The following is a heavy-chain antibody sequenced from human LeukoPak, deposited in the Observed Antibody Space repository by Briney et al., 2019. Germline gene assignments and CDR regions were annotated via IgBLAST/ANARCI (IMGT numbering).Heavy chain of an antibody. Sequence: GGSLRLSCAASGFTFSSYGMHWVRQAPGKGLEWVAFIRYDGSNKYYADSVKGRFTISRDNSKNTLYLQMNSLRAEDTAVYYCAKTGYSYRSGWFDPWGQGTLVTVSS. CDR2: IRYDGSNK. V-gene: IGHV3-30*02. D-gene: IGHD5-18*01. CDR1: GFTFSSYG. CDR3: AKTGYSYRSGWFDP. J-gene: IGHJ5*02.